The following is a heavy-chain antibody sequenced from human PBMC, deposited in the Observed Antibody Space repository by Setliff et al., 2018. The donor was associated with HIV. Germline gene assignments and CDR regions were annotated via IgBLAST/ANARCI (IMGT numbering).Heavy chain of an antibody. V-gene: IGHV4-59*11. CDR1: GGSMNSHH. CDR2: ISYTGST. Sequence: SETLSLTCTVTGGSMNSHHWSWIRQPPGKGLEWIGYISYTGSTNYNPSLKDRVTMSLDTSKNQFSLKLSSVSAADTAVYHCARRGAYGYDYFDYWGPGILVTVSS. CDR3: ARRGAYGYDYFDY. J-gene: IGHJ4*02. D-gene: IGHD5-12*01.